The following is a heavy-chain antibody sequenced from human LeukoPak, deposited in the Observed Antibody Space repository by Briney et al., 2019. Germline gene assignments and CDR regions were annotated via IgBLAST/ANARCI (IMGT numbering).Heavy chain of an antibody. Sequence: YPSETLSLTCTVSGYSISSSSYYWGWIRQPPGKGLEWIGSIYYSGSTYYNPSLKSRVTISVDTSKNQFSLKVSSVTAADTAVYYCAIGPVEMATTWGQGTLVTVSS. J-gene: IGHJ5*02. CDR3: AIGPVEMATT. V-gene: IGHV4-39*07. D-gene: IGHD5-24*01. CDR2: IYYSGST. CDR1: GYSISSSSYY.